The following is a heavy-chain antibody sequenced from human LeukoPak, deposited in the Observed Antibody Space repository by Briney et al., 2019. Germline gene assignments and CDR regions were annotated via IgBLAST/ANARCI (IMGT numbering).Heavy chain of an antibody. CDR2: ISAYNGNT. CDR3: ARIYDSSGYYDY. V-gene: IGHV1-18*01. J-gene: IGHJ4*02. CDR1: GYTFTSYA. D-gene: IGHD3-22*01. Sequence: GASVKVSCKASGYTFTSYAMNWVRQAPGQGLEWMGWISAYNGNTNYAQKLQGRVTMTTDTSTSTAYMELRSLRSDDTAVYYCARIYDSSGYYDYWGQGTLVTVSS.